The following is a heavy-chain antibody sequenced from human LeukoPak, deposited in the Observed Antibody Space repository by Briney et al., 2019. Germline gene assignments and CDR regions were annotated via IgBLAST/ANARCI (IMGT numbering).Heavy chain of an antibody. V-gene: IGHV1-2*02. J-gene: IGHJ4*02. D-gene: IGHD3-22*01. CDR1: GYAFTVYY. CDR3: ARPYYYDSSGYWLDS. Sequence: ASVKDSCKASGYAFTVYYMHWVRQAPGQGLEWMAWINPNSGGTNYAQKFQGRVTMTRDTSISTAYLELSRLRSDDTAVYYCARPYYYDSSGYWLDSWGQGTLVTVSS. CDR2: INPNSGGT.